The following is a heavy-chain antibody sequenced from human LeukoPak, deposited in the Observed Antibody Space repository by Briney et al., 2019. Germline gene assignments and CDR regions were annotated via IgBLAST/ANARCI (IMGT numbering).Heavy chain of an antibody. CDR1: GFTFISYA. D-gene: IGHD1-26*01. Sequence: GSLRLSCAASGFTFISYAMSWIRQPPGKGLEWIGYIYYSGSTNYNPSLKSRVTISVDTSKNQFSLKLSSVTAADTAVYYCAREIGNEYYFDYWGQGTLVTVSS. CDR3: AREIGNEYYFDY. CDR2: IYYSGST. J-gene: IGHJ4*02. V-gene: IGHV4-59*01.